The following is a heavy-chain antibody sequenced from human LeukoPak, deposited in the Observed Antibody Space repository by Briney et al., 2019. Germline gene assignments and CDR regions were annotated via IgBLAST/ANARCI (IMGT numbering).Heavy chain of an antibody. Sequence: ASVKVSCMASGYTFTGYYMHWVRQAPRQGREWMGWVNPNSGGTRYAQRFQDRVTMTRDTSITTAYMELSRLRSGDTAVYFCARGRLEAAATDDYWGQGTLVTVSS. D-gene: IGHD6-13*01. CDR2: VNPNSGGT. CDR3: ARGRLEAAATDDY. J-gene: IGHJ4*02. CDR1: GYTFTGYY. V-gene: IGHV1-2*02.